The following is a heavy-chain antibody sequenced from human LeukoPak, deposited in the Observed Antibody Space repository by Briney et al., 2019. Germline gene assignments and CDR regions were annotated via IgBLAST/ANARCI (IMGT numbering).Heavy chain of an antibody. CDR1: GGSVSSSNYC. V-gene: IGHV4-61*01. CDR3: ARTNSGWYYFDY. J-gene: IGHJ4*02. D-gene: IGHD6-19*01. CDR2: LYYSGST. Sequence: SETLSLTGTVSGGSVSSSNYCWSWIRQPPGKGLEWIGYLYYSGSTNYNPSLKSRVTISVDTSKNQFSLKMRSVTAADTAVYYCARTNSGWYYFDYWGQGTLVTVSS.